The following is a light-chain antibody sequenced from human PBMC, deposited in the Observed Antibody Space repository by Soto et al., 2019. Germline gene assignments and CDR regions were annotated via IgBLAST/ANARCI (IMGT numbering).Light chain of an antibody. Sequence: QSALTQPASVSGSPGQSITISCTGTSSDVGGYNYVSWYQQHPGKAPKLIIYDVTNRPSGVSNRFSGSKSGNTASLTISGLQGEDEADYYCCSYTSSSTSVFGTGTKLTVL. V-gene: IGLV2-14*01. CDR2: DVT. CDR3: CSYTSSSTSV. CDR1: SSDVGGYNY. J-gene: IGLJ1*01.